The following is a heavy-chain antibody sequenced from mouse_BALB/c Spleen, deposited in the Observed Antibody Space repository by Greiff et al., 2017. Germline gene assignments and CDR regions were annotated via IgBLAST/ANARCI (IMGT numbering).Heavy chain of an antibody. V-gene: IGHV2-6-7*02. J-gene: IGHJ4*01. Sequence: VKLQESGPGLVAPSQSLSITCTVSGFSLTGYGVNWVRQPPGKGLEWLGMIWGDGSTDYNSALKSRLSISKDNSKSQVFLKMNSLQTDDTARYYGARDGKDYGSSYVADYWGQGTSVTVSS. CDR3: ARDGKDYGSSYVADY. CDR2: IWGDGST. CDR1: GFSLTGYG. D-gene: IGHD1-1*01.